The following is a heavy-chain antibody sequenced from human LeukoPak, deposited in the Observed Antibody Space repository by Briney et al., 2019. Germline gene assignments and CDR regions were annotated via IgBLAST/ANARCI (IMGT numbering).Heavy chain of an antibody. CDR1: GFIFRNYW. Sequence: PGGSLRLSCAASGFIFRNYWMTWVRQAPGKGLEWVASIKQDGSEKDYVDSVKGRFTISRDNAMNSLHLQMNNLRVEDTAVYYCARDSVPWGQGALVTVSS. V-gene: IGHV3-7*01. J-gene: IGHJ5*02. CDR2: IKQDGSEK. D-gene: IGHD3-10*01. CDR3: ARDSVP.